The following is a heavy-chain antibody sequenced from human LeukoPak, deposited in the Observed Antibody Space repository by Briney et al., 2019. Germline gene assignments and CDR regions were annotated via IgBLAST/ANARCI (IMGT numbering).Heavy chain of an antibody. J-gene: IGHJ3*02. Sequence: SETLSLTCTVSGGSISSSSYYWGWIRQPPGKGLEWIGSIYYSGSTYYNPSLKSRVTISVDTSKNQFSLKLSSVTAADTAVYYCARGRYDSSGQGAFDIWGQGTMVTVSS. V-gene: IGHV4-39*07. D-gene: IGHD3-22*01. CDR1: GGSISSSSYY. CDR2: IYYSGST. CDR3: ARGRYDSSGQGAFDI.